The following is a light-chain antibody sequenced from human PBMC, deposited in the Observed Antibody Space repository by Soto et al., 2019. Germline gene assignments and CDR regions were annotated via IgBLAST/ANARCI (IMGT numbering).Light chain of an antibody. V-gene: IGKV3-15*01. CDR2: GAS. CDR3: QTVDKWPL. Sequence: DTVMSQSPATLSVSPGERAAVSCTASQSLSSNLAWYQQKPGQAPRLLIIGASERVTGIPARFSGSGSGAEFTLSISSLQSEDFAVYFCQTVDKWPLFGQGARLEIK. J-gene: IGKJ5*01. CDR1: QSLSSN.